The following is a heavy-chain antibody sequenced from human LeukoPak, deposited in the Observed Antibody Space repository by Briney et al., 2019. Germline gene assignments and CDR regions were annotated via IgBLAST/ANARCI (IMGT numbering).Heavy chain of an antibody. D-gene: IGHD2/OR15-2a*01. V-gene: IGHV4-59*01. CDR1: AGSISNYY. J-gene: IGHJ6*02. CDR3: ARAPTWNYGMDV. Sequence: PSETLSLTCTVSAGSISNYYWSWIRQPPGKGLEWMGYIYYPGSTNYNPSLKSRVAISVDASKNQFSLKLRSVTAADTAVYHCARAPTWNYGMDVWGQGTTVTVSS. CDR2: IYYPGST.